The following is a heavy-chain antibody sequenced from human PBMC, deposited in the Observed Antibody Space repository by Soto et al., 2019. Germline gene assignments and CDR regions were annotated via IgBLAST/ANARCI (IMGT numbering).Heavy chain of an antibody. Sequence: EAQLLESGGDLVQPGGSLRLSCEASGFTFNKHAINWVRQAPGKGLEWVSSISGLGNRVYYADSVKGRFTISRDTSKNTVYLQMSSLRAEDTAIFYCANAEMGMDAFDIWGPGTSVTVSS. J-gene: IGHJ3*02. V-gene: IGHV3-23*01. CDR1: GFTFNKHA. D-gene: IGHD7-27*01. CDR2: ISGLGNRV. CDR3: ANAEMGMDAFDI.